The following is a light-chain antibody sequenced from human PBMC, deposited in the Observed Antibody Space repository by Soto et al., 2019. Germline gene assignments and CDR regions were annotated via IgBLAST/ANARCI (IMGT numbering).Light chain of an antibody. J-gene: IGKJ1*01. V-gene: IGKV4-1*01. CDR3: QQYYSTPPQG. CDR2: WAS. Sequence: DIVMTQSPDSLAVSLGERATINCKSSQSVLYSSNNKNYLAWYQQKPGQPPKLLIYWASTRESGVPDRFSGSGSGTDFTLTISSLQAEDVAVYYCQQYYSTPPQGFGQGTKVEIK. CDR1: QSVLYSSNNKNY.